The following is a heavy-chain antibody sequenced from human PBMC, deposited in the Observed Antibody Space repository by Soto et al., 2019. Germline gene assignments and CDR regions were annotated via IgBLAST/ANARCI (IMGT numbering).Heavy chain of an antibody. CDR3: QRTDSVGYYPR. Sequence: KPSETLSLTGAVSGEYISNGYYWAWIRQPPGKWLEWIGSIFHSVTTYYNPSIKSRVTIAVDTSKNPFSLKLSSVTAADSAVYYCQRTDSVGYYPRWGQGALVTVSS. CDR2: IFHSVTT. V-gene: IGHV4-38-2*01. CDR1: GEYISNGYY. D-gene: IGHD5-18*01. J-gene: IGHJ4*02.